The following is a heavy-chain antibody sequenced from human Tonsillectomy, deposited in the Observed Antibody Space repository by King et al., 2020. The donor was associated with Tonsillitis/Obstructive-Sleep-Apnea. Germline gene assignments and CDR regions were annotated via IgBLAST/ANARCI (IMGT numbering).Heavy chain of an antibody. CDR3: ARHRGLQPFYYYYYMDV. Sequence: QLQESGTGLVKPSENLSLKCTVSGGSISSSSDYWGWIRQPPGKGLEWIGSIYYSGNTYYNPSLRSRVTISVDTSKNQFSLKVSSVTAADTAVYYCARHRGLQPFYYYYYMDVWGKGTTVTVSS. V-gene: IGHV4-39*01. CDR2: IYYSGNT. J-gene: IGHJ6*03. D-gene: IGHD4-11*01. CDR1: GGSISSSSDY.